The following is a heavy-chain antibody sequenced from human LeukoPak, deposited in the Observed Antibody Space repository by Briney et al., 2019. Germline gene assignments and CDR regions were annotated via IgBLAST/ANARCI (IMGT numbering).Heavy chain of an antibody. Sequence: GGSLRLSCAASGFTFDDYAMHWVRQAPGEGLEWVSGISWNSGSIGYADSVKGRFTISRDNAKNSLYLQMNSLRAEDTAVYYCARARDSSGWLFDYWGQGTLVTVSS. D-gene: IGHD6-19*01. V-gene: IGHV3-9*01. CDR3: ARARDSSGWLFDY. CDR1: GFTFDDYA. J-gene: IGHJ4*02. CDR2: ISWNSGSI.